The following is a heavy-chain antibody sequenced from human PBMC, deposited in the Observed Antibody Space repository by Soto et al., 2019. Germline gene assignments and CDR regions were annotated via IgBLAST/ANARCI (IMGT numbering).Heavy chain of an antibody. Sequence: GGSLRLSCAASGFTFSSYGMHWVRQAPGKGLEWVAVISYDGSNKYYADSVKGRFTISRDNSKNTLYLQMNSLRAEDTAVYYCAKDPTYYDVWSVQRSYYYYYMDVWGKGTTVTVSS. CDR3: AKDPTYYDVWSVQRSYYYYYMDV. V-gene: IGHV3-30*18. J-gene: IGHJ6*03. CDR2: ISYDGSNK. D-gene: IGHD3-3*01. CDR1: GFTFSSYG.